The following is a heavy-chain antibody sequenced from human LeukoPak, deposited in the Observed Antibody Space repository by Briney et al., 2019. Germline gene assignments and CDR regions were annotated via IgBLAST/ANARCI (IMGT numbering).Heavy chain of an antibody. Sequence: SQTLSLTCIVSGASFNTGDYYWNWIRQHPGKGLEWIGYIYNSGSTYYNPSLKSRVTISVDTSKNQFSLKLSSVTAADTAVYYCASRGYALRGRFDYWGQGTLVTVSS. J-gene: IGHJ4*02. CDR3: ASRGYALRGRFDY. CDR2: IYNSGST. CDR1: GASFNTGDYY. V-gene: IGHV4-31*03. D-gene: IGHD5-12*01.